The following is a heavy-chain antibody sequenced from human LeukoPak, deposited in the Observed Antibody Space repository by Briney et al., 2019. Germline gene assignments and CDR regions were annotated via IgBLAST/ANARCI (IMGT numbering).Heavy chain of an antibody. CDR2: IYSGDST. CDR1: GFTVSSNY. V-gene: IGHV3-53*04. Sequence: PGGSLRLSCAASGFTVSSNYMSWVRQAPGKGLEWVSDIYSGDSTYYADSVKGRFTISRHNSKNTLYLQMNSLRAEDTAVYYCARGSTSYYYGMDVWGQGTTVTVSS. D-gene: IGHD2-2*01. CDR3: ARGSTSYYYGMDV. J-gene: IGHJ6*02.